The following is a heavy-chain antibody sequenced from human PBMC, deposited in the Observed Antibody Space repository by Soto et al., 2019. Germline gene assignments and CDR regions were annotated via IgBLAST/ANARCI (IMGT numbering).Heavy chain of an antibody. D-gene: IGHD3-22*01. V-gene: IGHV5-51*01. CDR3: ARKDKSGYFNWFDP. CDR1: GYRFTSYW. J-gene: IGHJ5*02. CDR2: IFPSDSDT. Sequence: PGESLKISCSTSGYRFTSYWIAWVGQMPGKGLEWMGIIFPSDSDTRYSPSFQGQVTISADRSTSTVFLQWASLKASDTAVYFCARKDKSGYFNWFDPWGQGTLVTVSS.